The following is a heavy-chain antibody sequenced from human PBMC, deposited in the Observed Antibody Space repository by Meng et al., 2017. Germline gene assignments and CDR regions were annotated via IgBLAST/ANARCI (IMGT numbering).Heavy chain of an antibody. CDR3: ARVGARKIAVAGTSPTYFDY. CDR2: IYYSGST. V-gene: IGHV4-39*07. D-gene: IGHD6-19*01. CDR1: GGSISSSSYY. Sequence: SETLSLTCTVSGGSISSSSYYWGWIRQPPGKGLEWIGSIYYSGSTNYNPSLKSRVTISVDTSKNQFSLKLSSVTAADTAVYYCARVGARKIAVAGTSPTYFDYWGQGTLVTVSS. J-gene: IGHJ4*02.